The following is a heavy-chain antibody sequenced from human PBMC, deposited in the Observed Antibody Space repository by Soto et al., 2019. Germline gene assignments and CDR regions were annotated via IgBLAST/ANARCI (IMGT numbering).Heavy chain of an antibody. CDR3: ARTRVYAIDHPFAY. CDR2: ISYDGSNK. CDR1: GFTFSSYA. J-gene: IGHJ4*02. D-gene: IGHD2-8*01. Sequence: QVQLVESGGGVVQPGRSLRLSCAASGFTFSSYAMHWVRQAPGKGLEWVAVISYDGSNKYYADSVKGRFTISRDNSKNTLSLQMNTLRAEDTAVYYCARTRVYAIDHPFAYWGQGTLVTVSS. V-gene: IGHV3-30-3*01.